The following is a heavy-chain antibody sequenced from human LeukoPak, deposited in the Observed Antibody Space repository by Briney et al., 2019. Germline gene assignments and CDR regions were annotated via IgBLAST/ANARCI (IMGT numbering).Heavy chain of an antibody. Sequence: GGSLRLSCAASGFTFISYSMNWVRQAPGKGLDWLSYISSSSSTIYYADSVKGRFTISRDNAKNSLYLQMNSLRAEDTAVYYCARADYGSGSSYGMDVWGQGTTVTVSS. CDR3: ARADYGSGSSYGMDV. D-gene: IGHD3-10*01. J-gene: IGHJ6*02. CDR2: ISSSSSTI. V-gene: IGHV3-48*01. CDR1: GFTFISYS.